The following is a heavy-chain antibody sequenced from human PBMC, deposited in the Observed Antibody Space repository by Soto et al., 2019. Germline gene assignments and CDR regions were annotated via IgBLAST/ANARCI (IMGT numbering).Heavy chain of an antibody. J-gene: IGHJ6*03. V-gene: IGHV3-23*01. CDR3: AKVGGKYDFWSGSYWYMDV. CDR2: ISGSGGST. Sequence: SGGSLRLSCAASGFTFSSYAMSWVRQAPGKGLEWVSAISGSGGSTYYADSVKGRFTISRDNSKNTLYLQMNSLRAEDTAVYYCAKVGGKYDFWSGSYWYMDVWGKGTTVTVSS. D-gene: IGHD3-3*01. CDR1: GFTFSSYA.